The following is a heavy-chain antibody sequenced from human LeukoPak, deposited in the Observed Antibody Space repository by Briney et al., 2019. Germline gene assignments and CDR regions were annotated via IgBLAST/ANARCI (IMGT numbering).Heavy chain of an antibody. D-gene: IGHD1-26*01. CDR2: ISYDGSNK. CDR3: ARRPGSSLTGIGYFDL. J-gene: IGHJ2*01. CDR1: GFTFSSYA. Sequence: GGSLRLSCAASGFTFSSYAMHWVRQAPGKGLEWVAVISYDGSNKYYADSVKGRFTISRDNSKNTLYLQMNSLRAEDTAVYYCARRPGSSLTGIGYFDLWGRGTLVTVSS. V-gene: IGHV3-30-3*01.